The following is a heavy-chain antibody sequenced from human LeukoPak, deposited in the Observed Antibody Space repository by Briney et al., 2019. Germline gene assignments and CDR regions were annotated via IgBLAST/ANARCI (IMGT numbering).Heavy chain of an antibody. V-gene: IGHV3-30*18. CDR1: GFTFSSYG. Sequence: GGPLRLSCAASGFTFSSYGMHWVRQAPGKGLEWVAVISYDGSNKYYADSVKGRFTISRDNSKNTLYLQMNSLRAEDTAVYYCANRRPHSSGFDYWGQGTLVTVSS. D-gene: IGHD6-19*01. J-gene: IGHJ4*02. CDR2: ISYDGSNK. CDR3: ANRRPHSSGFDY.